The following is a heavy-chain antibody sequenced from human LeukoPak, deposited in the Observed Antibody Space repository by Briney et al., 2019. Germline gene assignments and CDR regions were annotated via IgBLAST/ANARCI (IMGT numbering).Heavy chain of an antibody. CDR3: ARAWEQQLVQGAFDI. J-gene: IGHJ3*02. Sequence: PSETLSLTCTVSGGSISSSNYYWGWIRQPPGKGLEWIGSIYYSGSTYYNPSLKSRVTISVDTSKNQFSLKLSSVTAADTAVYYCARAWEQQLVQGAFDIWGQGTLVTVSS. CDR2: IYYSGST. D-gene: IGHD6-13*01. CDR1: GGSISSSNYY. V-gene: IGHV4-39*07.